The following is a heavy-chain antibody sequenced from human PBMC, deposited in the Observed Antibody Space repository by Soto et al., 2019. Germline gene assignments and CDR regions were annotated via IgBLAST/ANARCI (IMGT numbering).Heavy chain of an antibody. CDR1: GYSISSSNW. D-gene: IGHD4-17*01. J-gene: IGHJ4*02. Sequence: PSETLSLTCAVSGYSISSSNWWGWIRQPPGKGLEWIGYIYYSGTTYYNPSLKSRVTISVDTSKNQFSLKLSSVTAADTAVYYCARHAQNDYGDYYFDYWGQGTLVTVSS. CDR3: ARHAQNDYGDYYFDY. CDR2: IYYSGTT. V-gene: IGHV4-28*01.